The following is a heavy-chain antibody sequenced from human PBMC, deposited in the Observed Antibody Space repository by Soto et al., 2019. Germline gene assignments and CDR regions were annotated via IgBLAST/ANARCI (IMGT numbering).Heavy chain of an antibody. V-gene: IGHV3-20*04. CDR3: ARPLKRGGSYQVFDY. Sequence: GGSLRLSCAASGFTFDDYGMSWVRQAPGKGLEWVSGINWNGGSTGYADSVKGRFTIPRDNAKNSLYLQMNSLRAEDTALYYSARPLKRGGSYQVFDYWGQGTLVTVSS. CDR1: GFTFDDYG. CDR2: INWNGGST. D-gene: IGHD1-26*01. J-gene: IGHJ4*02.